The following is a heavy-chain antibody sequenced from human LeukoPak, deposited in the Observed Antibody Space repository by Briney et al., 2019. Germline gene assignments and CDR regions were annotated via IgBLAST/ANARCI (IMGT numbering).Heavy chain of an antibody. CDR1: GFTFSSYG. CDR3: AELGITMIGGV. D-gene: IGHD3-10*02. V-gene: IGHV3-30*18. CDR2: ISYDGSNK. J-gene: IGHJ6*04. Sequence: GSLRLSCAASGFTFSSYGMHWVRQAPGKGLEWVAVISYDGSNKYYADSVKGRFTISRDNAKNSLYLQMNSLRAEDTAVYYCAELGITMIGGVWGKGTTVTISS.